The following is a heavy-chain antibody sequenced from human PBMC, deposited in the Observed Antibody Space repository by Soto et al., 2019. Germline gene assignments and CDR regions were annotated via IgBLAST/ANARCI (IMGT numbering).Heavy chain of an antibody. V-gene: IGHV4-39*07. J-gene: IGHJ4*02. D-gene: IGHD6-6*01. CDR2: IYYSGST. Sequence: SETLSLTCTVSGGSISSSSYYWGWIRQPPGKGLEWIGSIYYSGSTYYNPSLKSRVTISVDTSKNQFSLKLSSVTAADTAVYYCASGPHTSSSYYFDYWGQGSLVTVSS. CDR1: GGSISSSSYY. CDR3: ASGPHTSSSYYFDY.